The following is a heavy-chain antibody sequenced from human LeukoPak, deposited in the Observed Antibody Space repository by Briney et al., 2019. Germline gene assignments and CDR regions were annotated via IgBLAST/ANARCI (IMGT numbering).Heavy chain of an antibody. CDR1: GGSISNYC. J-gene: IGHJ4*02. D-gene: IGHD6-19*01. Sequence: PSQTLSLTCTVSGGSISNYCWNWIRQPPGKGLEWIGYVHYNGDTSHNPSLKSRATISVDTSRNQFSLKPSSVTAADTAVYYCARVASSVPDYWGQGTLVTVSS. CDR3: ARVASSVPDY. CDR2: VHYNGDT. V-gene: IGHV4-59*01.